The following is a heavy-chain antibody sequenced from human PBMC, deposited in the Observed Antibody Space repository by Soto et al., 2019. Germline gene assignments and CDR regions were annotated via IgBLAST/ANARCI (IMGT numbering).Heavy chain of an antibody. J-gene: IGHJ4*02. CDR1: GFSFTNFA. Sequence: EVQLLESGGGLVQPGGSLRLSCAASGFSFTNFAMSWVRQAPGKGLEWVAGIGASGDITWYADSVKGRLSISRDNSKNTLYLQLNSLRFEDTAVYYCAKDDFTDRGDDYFDYWGPRTLVTVSS. CDR2: IGASGDIT. V-gene: IGHV3-23*01. CDR3: AKDDFTDRGDDYFDY. D-gene: IGHD2-21*02.